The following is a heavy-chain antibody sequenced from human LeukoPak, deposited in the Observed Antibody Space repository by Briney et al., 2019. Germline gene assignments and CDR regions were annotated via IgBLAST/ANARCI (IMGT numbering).Heavy chain of an antibody. CDR1: GDSVSNNSAA. Sequence: SQTLSLTCAISGDSVSNNSAAWNWIRQSPSRGIEWVGRTYYRSKWYNDYAVSVKSRITINPDASQNQFSLQLNSVTPEDTAVYYCARDWVNYYDSSEPYYFDYWGQGTLVTVSS. D-gene: IGHD3-22*01. J-gene: IGHJ4*02. V-gene: IGHV6-1*01. CDR2: TYYRSKWYN. CDR3: ARDWVNYYDSSEPYYFDY.